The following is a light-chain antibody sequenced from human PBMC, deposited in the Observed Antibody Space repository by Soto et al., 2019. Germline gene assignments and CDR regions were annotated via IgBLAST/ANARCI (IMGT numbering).Light chain of an antibody. CDR3: MQALQTPLYT. V-gene: IGKV2-28*01. Sequence: DIVMTQSPLSLPVSPGGPASISCRSSQSLLQSNGYNYLDWYLQKPGQSPQLLIYLGSNRASGVPDRFSGSGSGADFTLKISRVEAEDVGVYYCMQALQTPLYTFGQGTKLEIK. J-gene: IGKJ2*01. CDR2: LGS. CDR1: QSLLQSNGYNY.